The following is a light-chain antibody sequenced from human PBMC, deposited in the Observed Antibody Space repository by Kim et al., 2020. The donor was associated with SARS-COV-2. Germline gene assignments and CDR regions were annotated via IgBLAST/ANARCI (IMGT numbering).Light chain of an antibody. V-gene: IGKV1D-12*01. CDR2: AAS. Sequence: SVGDRVTITCRAGQGISSWLAWYQQKAGKAPKRLIYAASSLQSGVPSRFSGSGSGTDFTLTISSLQTEDCATYYCQQDNSFPPITFGGGTKVDIK. CDR3: QQDNSFPPIT. J-gene: IGKJ4*01. CDR1: QGISSW.